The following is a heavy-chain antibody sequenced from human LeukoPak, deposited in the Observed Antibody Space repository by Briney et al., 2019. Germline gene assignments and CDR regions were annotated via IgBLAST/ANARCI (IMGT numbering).Heavy chain of an antibody. D-gene: IGHD3-3*02. CDR2: INPIAGIT. J-gene: IGHJ4*02. CDR1: GYTFTSHY. CDR3: ARESGHDNAIFTGSKNFDY. Sequence: ASVKVSCKAYGYTFTSHYVHWVRQAPGQGLEWMAIINPIAGITSYAQKIQGRATMTRDTSTSTVYMELSSLRSEDTAVYYCARESGHDNAIFTGSKNFDYWGQGTLVTVSS. V-gene: IGHV1-46*01.